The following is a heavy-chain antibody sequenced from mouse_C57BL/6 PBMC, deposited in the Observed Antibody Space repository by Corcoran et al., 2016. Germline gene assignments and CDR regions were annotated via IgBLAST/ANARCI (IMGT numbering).Heavy chain of an antibody. CDR1: GYTFTTYG. CDR3: ARRTLGAMDY. Sequence: QIQLVQSGPELKKPGETVKISCKASGYTFTTYGMSWVKQAPGNGLKWMGWINTYSGVPTYADDFKGRFAFSLETSASTAYLQINNLKNEDTATYFCARRTLGAMDYWGQGTSVTVSS. D-gene: IGHD4-1*01. V-gene: IGHV9-3*01. CDR2: INTYSGVP. J-gene: IGHJ4*01.